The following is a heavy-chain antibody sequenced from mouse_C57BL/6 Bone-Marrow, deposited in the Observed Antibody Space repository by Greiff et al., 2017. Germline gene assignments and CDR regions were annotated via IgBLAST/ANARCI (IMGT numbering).Heavy chain of an antibody. CDR1: GFSFNTYA. CDR2: IRSKSNNYAT. J-gene: IGHJ4*01. Sequence: EVMLVESGGGLVQPKGSLKLSCAASGFSFNTYAVNWVRQAPGKGLEWVARIRSKSNNYATYYADSVKDRFTISRDDSESMLYLQMNNLKTEDTAMYYCVTGDYYAMDYWGQGTSVTVSS. V-gene: IGHV10-1*01. CDR3: VTGDYYAMDY.